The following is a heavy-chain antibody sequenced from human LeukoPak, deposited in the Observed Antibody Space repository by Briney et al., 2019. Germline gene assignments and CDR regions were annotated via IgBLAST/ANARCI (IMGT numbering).Heavy chain of an antibody. CDR3: ARLDWGSWYFDL. V-gene: IGHV1-8*01. CDR2: MNPNSGNT. CDR1: GYTFTSYD. J-gene: IGHJ2*01. D-gene: IGHD7-27*01. Sequence: ASVKVSCKASGYTFTSYDINWVRQATGQGLEWMGWMNPNSGNTGYAQKFQGRVTMTRNTSISTAYMELSSLRSEDTAVYYCARLDWGSWYFDLWGRGTLVTVSS.